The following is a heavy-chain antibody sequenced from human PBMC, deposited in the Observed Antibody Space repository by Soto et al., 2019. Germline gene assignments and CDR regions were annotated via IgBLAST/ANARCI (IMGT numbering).Heavy chain of an antibody. Sequence: QLQPQESGPGLVKPSETLSLTCTVSGGSISTSDHYWGWIRQPPGKGLEWIGSIYYSGSTYYSPSLNSRVTISVDTSKTQFSLRLNPVTATDTAVYYCVRGRDYYGSGSYYLRQHFDYWGQGARVTVSS. D-gene: IGHD3-10*01. CDR3: VRGRDYYGSGSYYLRQHFDY. CDR1: GGSISTSDHY. CDR2: IYYSGST. J-gene: IGHJ4*02. V-gene: IGHV4-39*01.